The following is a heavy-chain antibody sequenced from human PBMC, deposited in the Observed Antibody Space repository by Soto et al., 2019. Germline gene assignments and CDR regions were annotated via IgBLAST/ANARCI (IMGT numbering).Heavy chain of an antibody. CDR2: ISYDGSNK. V-gene: IGHV3-30*18. Sequence: PGGSLRLSCAASGFTLSSFGMHWVRQAPGKGLEWLAVISYDGSNKYYADSVKGRFTISRDNSRNTLYLQMNSLRAEDTAVYYCAQGAERQRLVVDYFYGMVLWGQGTTVTVSS. CDR1: GFTLSSFG. J-gene: IGHJ6*02. CDR3: AQGAERQRLVVDYFYGMVL. D-gene: IGHD6-13*01.